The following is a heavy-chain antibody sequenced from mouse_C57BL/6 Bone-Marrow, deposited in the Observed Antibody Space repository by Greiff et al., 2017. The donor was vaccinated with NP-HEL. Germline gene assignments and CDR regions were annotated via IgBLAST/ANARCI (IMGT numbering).Heavy chain of an antibody. V-gene: IGHV14-3*01. CDR2: IDPANGNT. J-gene: IGHJ1*03. Sequence: EVQLQQSVAELVRPGASVKLSCTASGFNIKNTYMHWVKQRPEQGLEWIGRIDPANGNTKYAPKFQGKATITADTSSNTAYLQLSSLTSEDTAIYYCARRYYYGSSDLYWYFDVWGTGTTVTVSS. CDR3: ARRYYYGSSDLYWYFDV. D-gene: IGHD1-1*01. CDR1: GFNIKNTY.